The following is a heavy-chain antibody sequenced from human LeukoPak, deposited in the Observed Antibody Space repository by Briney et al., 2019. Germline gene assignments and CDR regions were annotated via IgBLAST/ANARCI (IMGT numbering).Heavy chain of an antibody. Sequence: SVKVSCKASGGTFSSYAISWVRQAPGQGLEWMGGIIPIFGTANYAQKFQGRVTITADESTSTAYMELSSLRSEDTAVYYCARVLGDFWSGYSYYYYMDVWGKGTTVTVSS. D-gene: IGHD3-3*01. J-gene: IGHJ6*03. CDR3: ARVLGDFWSGYSYYYYMDV. CDR2: IIPIFGTA. V-gene: IGHV1-69*01. CDR1: GGTFSSYA.